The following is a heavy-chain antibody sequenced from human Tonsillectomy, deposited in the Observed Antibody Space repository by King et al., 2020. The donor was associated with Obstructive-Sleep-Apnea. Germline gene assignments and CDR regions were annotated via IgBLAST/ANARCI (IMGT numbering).Heavy chain of an antibody. CDR3: ARGSGAAAVNWFDP. V-gene: IGHV4-34*01. CDR1: GGSFSDYY. J-gene: IGHJ5*02. CDR2: INHSGSN. D-gene: IGHD6-13*01. Sequence: VQLQQWGAGLLKPSETLSLTCAVFGGSFSDYYWSWIRQPPGKGLGWLGEINHSGSNNHHPSLKSRVTISVDTSQNQFSLKLSSVTAADTAAYYCARGSGAAAVNWFDPWGQGTLVTVSS.